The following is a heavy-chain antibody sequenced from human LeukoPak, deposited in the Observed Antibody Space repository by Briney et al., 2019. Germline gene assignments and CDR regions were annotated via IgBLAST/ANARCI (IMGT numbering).Heavy chain of an antibody. J-gene: IGHJ3*02. Sequence: SQTLSLTCTVSGGSISSDNYYWSWIRQHPGKGLEWIGYIYYSGKTYSNPSLQSPVTLSVDTSNNQFSLTLASVTAADTAVYYCVRGPGDTPNPDTFDIWGQGTTVTVSS. D-gene: IGHD3-10*01. CDR1: GGSISSDNYY. V-gene: IGHV4-31*01. CDR3: VRGPGDTPNPDTFDI. CDR2: IYYSGKT.